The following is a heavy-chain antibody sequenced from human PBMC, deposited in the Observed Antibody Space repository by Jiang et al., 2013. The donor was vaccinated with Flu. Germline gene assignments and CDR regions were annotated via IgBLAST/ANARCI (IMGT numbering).Heavy chain of an antibody. V-gene: IGHV3-23*01. CDR3: AKDRDTSGWYRD. CDR2: ISGSGVTT. Sequence: QLLESGGGLVQPGGSLRLSCAASGFTFSSYAMSWVRQAPGKGLEWVSAISGSGVTTYYADSVKGRFTISRDKSKNTLYLQMNSLRAEDTAVYYCAKDRDTSGWYRDWGQGTLVTVSS. D-gene: IGHD6-19*01. J-gene: IGHJ4*02. CDR1: GFTFSSYA.